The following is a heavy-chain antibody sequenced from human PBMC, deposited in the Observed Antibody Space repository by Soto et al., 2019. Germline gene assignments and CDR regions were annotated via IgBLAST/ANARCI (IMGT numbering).Heavy chain of an antibody. CDR1: GFTFSSYA. J-gene: IGHJ1*01. D-gene: IGHD6-19*01. Sequence: GGSLRLSCAASGFTFSSYAMHWVRQAPGKGLEWVAVISYDGSNKYYADSVKGRFTISRDNSKNTLYLQMNSLRAEDTAVYYCASSIAVAGYFQHWGQGTLVTVSS. CDR2: ISYDGSNK. CDR3: ASSIAVAGYFQH. V-gene: IGHV3-30-3*01.